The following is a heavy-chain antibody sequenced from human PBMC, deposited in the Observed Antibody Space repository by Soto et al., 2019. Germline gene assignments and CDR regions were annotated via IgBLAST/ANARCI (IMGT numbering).Heavy chain of an antibody. V-gene: IGHV4-59*12. Sequence: PSETLSLTCSVSGGSISSGYWTWIRQPPGKGLEWIGYIYYGGSINYNPSLKSRVIISVDTAKNQFSLRLSSVTAADTAVYYCARGVYYYDSSGYYPPYNWFDPWGQGTLVTVSS. CDR3: ARGVYYYDSSGYYPPYNWFDP. J-gene: IGHJ5*02. CDR2: IYYGGSI. CDR1: GGSISSGY. D-gene: IGHD3-22*01.